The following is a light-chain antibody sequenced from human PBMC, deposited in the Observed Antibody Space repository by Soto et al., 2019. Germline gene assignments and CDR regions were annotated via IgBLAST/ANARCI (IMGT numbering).Light chain of an antibody. CDR3: QQYNKWPLS. CDR2: LAS. V-gene: IGKV3D-15*01. CDR1: ESVNNN. Sequence: EIVMTQSPATLSVSPGERATLSCRASESVNNNLAWYQQKPGQPPRLLIYLASIRATGIPARFSGSGSGTEFTLTISSLQSEDFAVYYCQQYNKWPLSFGGGTKAEL. J-gene: IGKJ4*01.